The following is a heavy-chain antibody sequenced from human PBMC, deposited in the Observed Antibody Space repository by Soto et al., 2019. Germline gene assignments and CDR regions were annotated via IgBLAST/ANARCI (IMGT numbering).Heavy chain of an antibody. D-gene: IGHD2-2*01. CDR3: ARVGGRAAMLH. Sequence: GGSLRLSCAASGFTFSSYAMHWVRQAPGKGLEWVAVISYDGSNKYYADSVKGRFTISRDNSKNTLYLQMNSLRAEDTAVYYCARVGGRAAMLHWGQGTLVTVSS. J-gene: IGHJ4*02. V-gene: IGHV3-30-3*01. CDR1: GFTFSSYA. CDR2: ISYDGSNK.